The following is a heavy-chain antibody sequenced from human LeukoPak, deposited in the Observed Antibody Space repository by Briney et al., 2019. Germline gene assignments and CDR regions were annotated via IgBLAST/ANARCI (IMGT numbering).Heavy chain of an antibody. J-gene: IGHJ4*02. V-gene: IGHV3-23*01. D-gene: IGHD3-22*01. CDR2: ISGSGGST. Sequence: GGSLRLSCAASGFTFSSYAMSWVRQAPGKGLEWVSAISGSGGSTYYADSVKGRFTISRDNSKNTLYLQMNSLRAEDTAVYYCAKVKHCYDSSGYSYYFDYWGQGTLVTVSS. CDR3: AKVKHCYDSSGYSYYFDY. CDR1: GFTFSSYA.